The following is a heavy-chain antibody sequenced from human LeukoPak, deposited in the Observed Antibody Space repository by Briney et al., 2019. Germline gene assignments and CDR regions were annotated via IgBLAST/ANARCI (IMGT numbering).Heavy chain of an antibody. CDR2: ISGSGVST. CDR3: AKESSGYYRPNDY. CDR1: GFTFSSYA. V-gene: IGHV3-23*01. J-gene: IGHJ4*02. Sequence: PGGSLRPFCAASGFTFSSYAMNWVRQAPGKGLEWVSGISGSGVSTYYADSVKGRFTISRDNSKNTLYLQMNSLRAEDTAVYYCAKESSGYYRPNDYWGQGTLVTVSS. D-gene: IGHD3-22*01.